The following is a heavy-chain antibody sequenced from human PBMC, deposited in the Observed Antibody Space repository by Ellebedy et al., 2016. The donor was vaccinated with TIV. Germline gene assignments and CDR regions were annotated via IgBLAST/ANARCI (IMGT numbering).Heavy chain of an antibody. J-gene: IGHJ5*02. D-gene: IGHD3-16*01. CDR3: AKDLGGSTWFDP. Sequence: GESLKISCAASGFTVSSNYMSWVRQAPGKGLEWVSVIYSGGSTYYADSVKGRFTISRDNSKNTVSLQMNSLRPEDTAMYYCAKDLGGSTWFDPWGQGILVTVSS. CDR1: GFTVSSNY. V-gene: IGHV3-66*01. CDR2: IYSGGST.